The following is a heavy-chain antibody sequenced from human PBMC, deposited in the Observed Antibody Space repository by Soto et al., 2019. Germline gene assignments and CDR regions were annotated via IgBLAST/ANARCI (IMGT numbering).Heavy chain of an antibody. CDR1: GGSISSGDYY. CDR3: ARVDYDSSGYYPYYFDY. V-gene: IGHV4-30-4*01. CDR2: IYYSGST. Sequence: QVQLQESGPGLVKPSQTLSLTCTVSGGSISSGDYYWSWIRQPPGKGLEWLGYIYYSGSTYYNPCLYGQVTISVDSSKNQFPLKLSSVTAEDTAVYYCARVDYDSSGYYPYYFDYWGQGTLVTVSS. D-gene: IGHD3-22*01. J-gene: IGHJ4*02.